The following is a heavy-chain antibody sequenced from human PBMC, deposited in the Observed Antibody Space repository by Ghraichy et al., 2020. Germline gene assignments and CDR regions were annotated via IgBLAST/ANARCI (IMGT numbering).Heavy chain of an antibody. CDR1: GGSFSGYY. CDR2: INHSGST. CDR3: ASGLSGGIAAAGPDY. Sequence: SETPSLTCAVYGGSFSGYYWSWIRQPPGKGLEWIGEINHSGSTNYNPSLKSRVTISVDTSKNQFSLKLSSVTAADTAVYYCASGLSGGIAAAGPDYWGQGTLVTVSS. J-gene: IGHJ4*02. D-gene: IGHD6-13*01. V-gene: IGHV4-34*01.